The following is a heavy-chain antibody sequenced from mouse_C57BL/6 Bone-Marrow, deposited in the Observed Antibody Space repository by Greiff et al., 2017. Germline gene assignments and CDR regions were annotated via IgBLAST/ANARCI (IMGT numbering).Heavy chain of an antibody. CDR3: ARHHYIDY. Sequence: EVQLQQSVAELVRPGASVKLSCTASGFNIKNSSMHWVKQRPEQGLEWIGRIDPANGSTKYAQKFQGKATLTADTSSNTAYMPLSSLTSEEPAIYYDARHHYIDYWGQGTTLTVSS. CDR1: GFNIKNSS. V-gene: IGHV14-3*01. CDR2: IDPANGST. J-gene: IGHJ2*01.